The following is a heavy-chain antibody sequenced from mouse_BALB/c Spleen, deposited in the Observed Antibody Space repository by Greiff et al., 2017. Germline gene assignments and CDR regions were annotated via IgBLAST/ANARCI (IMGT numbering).Heavy chain of an antibody. Sequence: EVMLVESGPGLVKPSQSLSLSCTVTGYSITSDYAWNWIRQPPGNQLECMGYISYSGSTSYNPSLKSRIPITRDTSKNQFFLQLNSVTTEDTATYYCARGLYYYGGSSWYFDVWGAGTTVTVSS. CDR2: ISYSGST. CDR3: ARGLYYYGGSSWYFDV. D-gene: IGHD1-1*01. CDR1: GYSITSDYA. J-gene: IGHJ1*01. V-gene: IGHV3-2*02.